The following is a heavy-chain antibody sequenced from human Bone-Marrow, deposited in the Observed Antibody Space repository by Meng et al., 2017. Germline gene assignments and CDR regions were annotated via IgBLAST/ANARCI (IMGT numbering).Heavy chain of an antibody. Sequence: RLQESGPGRVRPSEPPSLPCTVSGGSVSSGPYYWTWVRQPPGKGLEWIGYKFHDGTTNYNPSLKSRVTMSVDASKKQFSLNLSSVTAADTAVYYCARDNMGSIDYWGQGTLVTVSS. CDR1: GGSVSSGPYY. CDR3: ARDNMGSIDY. V-gene: IGHV4-61*01. D-gene: IGHD1-26*01. J-gene: IGHJ4*02. CDR2: KFHDGTT.